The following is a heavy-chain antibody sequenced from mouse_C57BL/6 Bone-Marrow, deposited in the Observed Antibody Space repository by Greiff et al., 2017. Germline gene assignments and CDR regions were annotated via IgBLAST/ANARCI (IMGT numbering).Heavy chain of an antibody. J-gene: IGHJ1*03. CDR1: GYTFTSYW. Sequence: QVQLQQPGAELVRPGSSVKLSCKASGYTFTSYWMHWVKQRPIQGLEWIGNIDPSDSETHYNQKFKDKATLTVDKSSSTAYMQLSSLTSEDSAVYYCARKLRDGYFDVWGTGTTVTVSS. CDR3: ARKLRDGYFDV. V-gene: IGHV1-52*01. D-gene: IGHD1-1*01. CDR2: IDPSDSET.